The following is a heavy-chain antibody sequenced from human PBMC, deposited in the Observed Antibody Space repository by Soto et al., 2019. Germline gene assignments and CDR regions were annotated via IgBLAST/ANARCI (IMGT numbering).Heavy chain of an antibody. D-gene: IGHD3-3*01. V-gene: IGHV1-69*13. Sequence: SVKVSCKASGGTFSSYAISWVRQAPGQGLEWMGGIIPIFGTANYAQKFQGRVTITADESTSTAYMELSSLRSEDTAVYYCARDFSTYYDFWSPNYGVDVWGQGTKVTVSS. CDR3: ARDFSTYYDFWSPNYGVDV. J-gene: IGHJ6*02. CDR1: GGTFSSYA. CDR2: IIPIFGTA.